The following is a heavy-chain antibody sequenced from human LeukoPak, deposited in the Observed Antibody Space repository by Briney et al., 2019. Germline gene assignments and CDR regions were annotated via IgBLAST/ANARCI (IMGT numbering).Heavy chain of an antibody. V-gene: IGHV3-53*01. CDR1: GFSVSSHY. D-gene: IGHD6-19*01. CDR3: ARSSAAVAGIFDF. J-gene: IGHJ4*02. Sequence: GGSLRLSCAVSGFSVSSHYMSWVRQAPGKGLQWVSVLYSGGFTNYAESVRGRFTISRDNSKNSLYLQMNSLRVEETAVYYCARSSAAVAGIFDFWGQGTVVTVS. CDR2: LYSGGFT.